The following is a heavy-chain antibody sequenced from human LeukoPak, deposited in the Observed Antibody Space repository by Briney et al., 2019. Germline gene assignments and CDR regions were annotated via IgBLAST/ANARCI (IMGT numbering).Heavy chain of an antibody. D-gene: IGHD3-22*01. J-gene: IGHJ4*02. CDR1: GYGFTTYW. CDR3: ARLSDSSGYYVVVGDY. Sequence: GESLKISCKGSGYGFTTYWIGWVRQVPGKGLEWMGIIYPGDSDTRYSPSFQGQVTISADKSISTAYLQWSSLKASDTAMYYCARLSDSSGYYVVVGDYWGQGTLVTVSS. V-gene: IGHV5-51*01. CDR2: IYPGDSDT.